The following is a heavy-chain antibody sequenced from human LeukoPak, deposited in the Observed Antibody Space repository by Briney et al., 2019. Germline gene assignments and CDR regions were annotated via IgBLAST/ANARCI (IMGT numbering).Heavy chain of an antibody. J-gene: IGHJ4*02. CDR3: ARRRGDY. V-gene: IGHV3-48*04. CDR2: ISSTSRTT. CDR1: GFTFSSYS. Sequence: GGSLRLSCAASGFTFSSYSLNWVRQAPGKGLEWVSCISSTSRTTYYADSVKGRFTISRDNAKNSLFLQMNSLRAEDTAVYYCARRRGDYWGQGTLVTVSS.